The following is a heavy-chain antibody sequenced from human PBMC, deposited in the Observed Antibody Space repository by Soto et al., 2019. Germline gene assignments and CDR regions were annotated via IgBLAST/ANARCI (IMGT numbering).Heavy chain of an antibody. Sequence: ASVKVSCKASGERFTTYGISWVRQAPGQGLEWMGWISTYNTNTNFAPKFQGRLLLTTDTSSTTAHMELRSLRPDDTAVYYCARWAGQVRDYGGPFGYWGQGTPVTVSS. CDR3: ARWAGQVRDYGGPFGY. CDR1: GERFTTYG. V-gene: IGHV1-18*04. CDR2: ISTYNTNT. D-gene: IGHD4-17*01. J-gene: IGHJ4*02.